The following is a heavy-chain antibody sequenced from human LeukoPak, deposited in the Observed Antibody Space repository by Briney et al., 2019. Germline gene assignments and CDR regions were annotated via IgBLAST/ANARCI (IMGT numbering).Heavy chain of an antibody. CDR2: ISGSGGST. V-gene: IGHV3-23*01. D-gene: IGHD2-2*01. CDR3: AKEVPAAGPVVHYYYYYGMDV. Sequence: PGGSLRLSCAASGFTFSSYAMSWVRQAPRKGLEWVSAISGSGGSTYYADSVKGRFTISRDNSKNTLYLQMNSLRAEDTAVYYCAKEVPAAGPVVHYYYYYGMDVWGQGTTVTVSS. CDR1: GFTFSSYA. J-gene: IGHJ6*02.